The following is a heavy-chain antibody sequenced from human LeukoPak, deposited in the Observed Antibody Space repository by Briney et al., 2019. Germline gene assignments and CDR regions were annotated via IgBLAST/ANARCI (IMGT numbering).Heavy chain of an antibody. CDR3: ARFSGYSGYDDSGH. Sequence: GASVKVSCKASGYTFTSYGISWVRQAPGQGLEWMGWISAYNGNTNNAQKLQGRVTMTTDTSTSTAYMELRSLRSDDTAVYYCARFSGYSGYDDSGHWGQGTLVTVSS. D-gene: IGHD5-12*01. CDR1: GYTFTSYG. CDR2: ISAYNGNT. J-gene: IGHJ4*02. V-gene: IGHV1-18*01.